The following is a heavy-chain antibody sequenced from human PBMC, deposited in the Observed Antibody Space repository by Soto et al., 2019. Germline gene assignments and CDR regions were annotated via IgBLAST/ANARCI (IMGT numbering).Heavy chain of an antibody. CDR2: ISSSGSTM. V-gene: IGHV3-11*01. CDR1: GFTFSDSY. CDR3: ARGQVVVGAMSFDY. D-gene: IGHD1-26*01. J-gene: IGHJ4*02. Sequence: QVQLVESGGDLVKPGGSLRLSCAASGFTFSDSYMSWLRQAPGKGLEWVSYISSSGSTMYYADSVKGRFTISRDNAKNSLYLQMNSLRAEDTAMYYCARGQVVVGAMSFDYWGQGTLVTVSS.